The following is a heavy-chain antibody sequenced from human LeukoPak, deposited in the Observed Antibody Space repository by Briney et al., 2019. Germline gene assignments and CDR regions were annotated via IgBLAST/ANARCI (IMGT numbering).Heavy chain of an antibody. D-gene: IGHD5-18*01. Sequence: GASVKVSCKASGYNFIGYYMHWVRQAPGQGLEWMGWINPDSGDTKTAQKFQGRLALTRDTSINTAYMELRDLRSDDTAIYSCARDSSHGCAEYFEFWGQGSLVTVSA. CDR3: ARDSSHGCAEYFEF. CDR2: INPDSGDT. CDR1: GYNFIGYY. V-gene: IGHV1-2*02. J-gene: IGHJ1*01.